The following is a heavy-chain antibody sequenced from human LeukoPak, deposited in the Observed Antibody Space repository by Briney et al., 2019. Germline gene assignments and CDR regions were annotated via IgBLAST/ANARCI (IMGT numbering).Heavy chain of an antibody. CDR3: ARVGAPYYFDY. CDR2: IYYSGST. V-gene: IGHV4-31*03. CDR1: GGSIGSGGYY. J-gene: IGHJ4*02. Sequence: SETLSLTCTVSGGSIGSGGYYWSWIRQHPGKGLEWIGYIYYSGSTYYNPSLKSRVTISVDTSKNQFSLKLSSVTAADTAVYYCARVGAPYYFDYWGQGTLVTVSS. D-gene: IGHD1-26*01.